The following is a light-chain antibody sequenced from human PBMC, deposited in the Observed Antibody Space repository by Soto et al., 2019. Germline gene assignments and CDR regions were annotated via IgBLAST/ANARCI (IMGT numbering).Light chain of an antibody. CDR1: QTVIHNY. V-gene: IGKV3-20*01. Sequence: LAQYPATLSLSPGEPATLSWRASQTVIHNYLAGHQQKPGQTPRLRVYFASSRATGIPDRLSVSGSWTDCTLTISRLDPEYLAVYYCQQHCTSPSTCGQGTRLEIK. CDR3: QQHCTSPST. CDR2: FAS. J-gene: IGKJ5*01.